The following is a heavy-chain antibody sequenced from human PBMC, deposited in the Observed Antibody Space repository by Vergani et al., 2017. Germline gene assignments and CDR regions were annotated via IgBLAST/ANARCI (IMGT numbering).Heavy chain of an antibody. CDR2: IRSDESRR. V-gene: IGHV3-30*02. J-gene: IGHJ4*02. CDR3: AKEGGGYCSGGTCYPEY. D-gene: IGHD2-15*01. Sequence: QVQLVESGGGVVQPGGSLRLSCAASGFTFNSYGMHWVRQAPGKGLEWVASIRSDESRRYYGDSMEGPSTISRDNSKNTLYLQMKSLRPEDTAVYYCAKEGGGYCSGGTCYPEYWGQRTLVIVSS. CDR1: GFTFNSYG.